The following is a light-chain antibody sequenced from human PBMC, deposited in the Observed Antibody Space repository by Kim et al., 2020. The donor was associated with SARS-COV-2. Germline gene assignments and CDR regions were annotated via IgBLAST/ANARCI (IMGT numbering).Light chain of an antibody. Sequence: GQSVTIACTGTSNDVGGYNYVSWYQQHPGKAPKVMIYEVSKRPSGVPDRFSGSKSGNTASLTVSGLQAEDEADYYCSSYAGSNNLVFGGGTQLTVL. CDR2: EVS. CDR1: SNDVGGYNY. V-gene: IGLV2-8*01. J-gene: IGLJ3*02. CDR3: SSYAGSNNLV.